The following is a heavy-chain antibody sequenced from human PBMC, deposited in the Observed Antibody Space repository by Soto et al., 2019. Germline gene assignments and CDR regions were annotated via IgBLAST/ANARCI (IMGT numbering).Heavy chain of an antibody. J-gene: IGHJ4*02. CDR3: AKGLKGSSSWSPHFDY. Sequence: GGSLRLSCAASGFTFSSYAMSWVRQAPGKGLEWVSAISGSGGSTYYADSVKGRFTISRDNSKNTLYLQMNSLRAEDTAVYYCAKGLKGSSSWSPHFDYWGQGTLVTVSS. V-gene: IGHV3-23*01. D-gene: IGHD6-13*01. CDR2: ISGSGGST. CDR1: GFTFSSYA.